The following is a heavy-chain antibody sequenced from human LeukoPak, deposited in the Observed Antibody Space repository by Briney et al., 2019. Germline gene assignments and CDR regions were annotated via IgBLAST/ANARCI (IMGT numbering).Heavy chain of an antibody. J-gene: IGHJ3*02. CDR3: ARHFQASTGRHAFDI. Sequence: SETLSLTCTVSGGSLSSNYWRWIRPPPGKGLEWIGYIYNSGTIYYSGSTNYNPSLLSRVTISVDTSKNQFSLNLNCVTAADTAVYYCARHFQASTGRHAFDIWGQGTMVTVSS. V-gene: IGHV4-59*08. CDR1: GGSLSSNY. CDR2: IYNSGTIYYSGST. D-gene: IGHD1-1*01.